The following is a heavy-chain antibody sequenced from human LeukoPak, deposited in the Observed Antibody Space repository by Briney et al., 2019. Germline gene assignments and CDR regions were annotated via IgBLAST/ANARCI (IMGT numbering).Heavy chain of an antibody. J-gene: IGHJ4*02. D-gene: IGHD6-13*01. CDR2: IIPILGIA. V-gene: IGHV1-69*04. CDR1: GGTFSSYA. CDR3: ARVIAAASNMYYFDY. Sequence: ASVKVSCKASGGTFSSYAISWVRQAPGQGLEWMGRIIPILGIANYAQKFQGRVTITADKSTSTAYMELSSLRSEDTAVYYCARVIAAASNMYYFDYWAREPWSPSPQ.